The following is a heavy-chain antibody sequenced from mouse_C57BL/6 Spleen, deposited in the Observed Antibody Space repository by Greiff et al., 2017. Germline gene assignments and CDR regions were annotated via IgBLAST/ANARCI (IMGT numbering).Heavy chain of an antibody. J-gene: IGHJ1*03. V-gene: IGHV1-64*01. Sequence: VQLQQPGAELVKPGASVKLSCKASGYTFTSYWMHWVKQRPVQGLEWIGMIHPYSGSTNYNEKFKSKATLTVDKSSSTTYMQLSSLTSEDTAVYYCARSDYSNLSYWYFDVWGTGTTVTVSS. D-gene: IGHD2-5*01. CDR2: IHPYSGST. CDR1: GYTFTSYW. CDR3: ARSDYSNLSYWYFDV.